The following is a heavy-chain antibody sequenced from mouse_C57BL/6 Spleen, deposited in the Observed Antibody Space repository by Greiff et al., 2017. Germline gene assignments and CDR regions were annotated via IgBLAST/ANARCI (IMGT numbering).Heavy chain of an antibody. CDR3: AREGTTVVEGFDY. Sequence: VQLQQPGAELVKPGASVKMSCKASGYTFTSYWITWVQQRPGQGLEWIGDIYPGSGSTNYNEKFKSKATLTVDTSSSTAYMQLSSLTSGDSAVDYCAREGTTVVEGFDYWGQGTTLTVSS. D-gene: IGHD1-1*01. J-gene: IGHJ2*01. CDR2: IYPGSGST. V-gene: IGHV1-55*01. CDR1: GYTFTSYW.